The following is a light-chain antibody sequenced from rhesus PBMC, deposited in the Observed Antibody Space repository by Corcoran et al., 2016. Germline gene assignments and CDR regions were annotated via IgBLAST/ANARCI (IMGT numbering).Light chain of an antibody. CDR3: LQHRTYPFT. Sequence: DIQMTQSPPSLSASVGDTVTITCRASQDVRIYLNWFQQKPGGAPNLLIYGSSTLESGVPSRFSGAGSGTDFTLTITSLQPEDFATYYCLQHRTYPFTFGGGTKVEIK. CDR1: QDVRIY. J-gene: IGKJ4*01. CDR2: GSS. V-gene: IGKV1-28*03.